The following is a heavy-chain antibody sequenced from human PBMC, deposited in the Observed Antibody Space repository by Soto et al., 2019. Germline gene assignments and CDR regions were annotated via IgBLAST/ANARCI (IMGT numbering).Heavy chain of an antibody. Sequence: QVQLQQWGAGLLKPSETLSLTCAVYGGSFSGYYCSWILQPPGTVLEWVGEINHSGSTNYNPSLRSRVTISVDTSKNPFSLKLSSVTAADTAVYYCARGLAVTTNYYYYMDVWGKGTTVTVSS. CDR2: INHSGST. J-gene: IGHJ6*03. D-gene: IGHD4-4*01. CDR1: GGSFSGYY. V-gene: IGHV4-34*01. CDR3: ARGLAVTTNYYYYMDV.